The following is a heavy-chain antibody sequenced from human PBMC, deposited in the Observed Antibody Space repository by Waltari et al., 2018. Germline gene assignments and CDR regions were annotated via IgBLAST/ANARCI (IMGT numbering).Heavy chain of an antibody. J-gene: IGHJ6*03. CDR2: IYSGGSST. CDR3: AKRQLGDYYYYYMDV. Sequence: EVQLLESGGGLVQPGGSLRLSCAASGFTFSSYAMSWVRQAPGKGLGWVSVIYSGGSSTYYADSVKGRFTISRDNSKNTLYLQMNSLRAEDTAVYYCAKRQLGDYYYYYMDVWGKGTTVTVSS. V-gene: IGHV3-23*03. CDR1: GFTFSSYA. D-gene: IGHD6-6*01.